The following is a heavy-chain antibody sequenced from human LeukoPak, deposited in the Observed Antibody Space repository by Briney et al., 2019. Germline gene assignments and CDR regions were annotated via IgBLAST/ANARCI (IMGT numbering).Heavy chain of an antibody. CDR3: ARVEEDIVVVPAAEVNDAFDI. CDR2: IYYSGST. Sequence: SETLSLTCTVSGGSISSSSYYWGWIRQPPGKGLEWIGSIYYSGSTHYNPSLKSRVTISVDRSKNQFSLKLSSVTAADTAVYYCARVEEDIVVVPAAEVNDAFDIWGQGTMVTVSS. J-gene: IGHJ3*02. CDR1: GGSISSSSYY. D-gene: IGHD2-2*01. V-gene: IGHV4-39*07.